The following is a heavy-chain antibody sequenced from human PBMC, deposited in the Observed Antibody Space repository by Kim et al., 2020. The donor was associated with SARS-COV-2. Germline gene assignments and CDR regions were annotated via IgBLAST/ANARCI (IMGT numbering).Heavy chain of an antibody. Sequence: GGSLRLSCSASRFTFSSYVMHWVRQAPGKGLEYVSTIYTNGDTTFYADSVKGRFTISRDNSKNTLYLQMSSLRPEDTAVYFCVKDLSERFCFDSWGQGTLVTVSS. CDR2: IYTNGDTT. D-gene: IGHD3-3*01. CDR1: RFTFSSYV. CDR3: VKDLSERFCFDS. V-gene: IGHV3-64D*06. J-gene: IGHJ4*02.